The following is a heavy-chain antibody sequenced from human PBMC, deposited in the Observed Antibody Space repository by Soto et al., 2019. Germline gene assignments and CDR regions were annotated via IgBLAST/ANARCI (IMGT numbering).Heavy chain of an antibody. D-gene: IGHD5-12*01. CDR1: GFTFSSYA. Sequence: GGSLRLSCAASGFTFSSYAMHWVRQAPGKGLEWVAVISYDGSNKYYADSVKGRFTISRDNSKNTLYLQMNSLRAEDTAVYYCARASGRNIVATVPYYYYGMDVWGQGTTVTVSS. CDR2: ISYDGSNK. V-gene: IGHV3-30-3*01. J-gene: IGHJ6*02. CDR3: ARASGRNIVATVPYYYYGMDV.